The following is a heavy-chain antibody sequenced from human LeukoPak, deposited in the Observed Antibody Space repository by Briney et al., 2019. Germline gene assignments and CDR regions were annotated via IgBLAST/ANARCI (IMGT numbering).Heavy chain of an antibody. Sequence: PGGSLRLSCAASGFTFSSYSMNWVRQAPGKGLEWVSSISSSSSYIYYADSVKGRFTISRDNAKNSPYLQMNSLRAEDTAVYYCAKDSAWSIAARTDYWGKGTLVTVPS. J-gene: IGHJ4*02. D-gene: IGHD6-6*01. V-gene: IGHV3-21*04. CDR1: GFTFSSYS. CDR2: ISSSSSYI. CDR3: AKDSAWSIAARTDY.